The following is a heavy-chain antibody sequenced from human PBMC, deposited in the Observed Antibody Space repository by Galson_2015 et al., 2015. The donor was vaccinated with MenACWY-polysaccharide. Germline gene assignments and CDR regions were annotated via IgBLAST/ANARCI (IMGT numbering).Heavy chain of an antibody. CDR2: ISGSGGST. CDR1: GFTFSSYA. CDR3: ANYYYDFWSGYRGPFDY. Sequence: SLRLSCAASGFTFSSYAMSWVRQAPGKGLEWVSAISGSGGSTYYADSVKGRFTISRDNSKNTLYLQMNSLRAEDTAVYYCANYYYDFWSGYRGPFDYWGQGTPVTVSS. J-gene: IGHJ4*02. D-gene: IGHD3-3*01. V-gene: IGHV3-23*01.